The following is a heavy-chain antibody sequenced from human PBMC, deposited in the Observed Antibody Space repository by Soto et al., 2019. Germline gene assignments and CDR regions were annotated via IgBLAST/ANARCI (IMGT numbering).Heavy chain of an antibody. J-gene: IGHJ5*02. Sequence: PSETLSLTCTVSGGSISSGGYYWSWIRQHPGKGLEWIGYIYYSGSTYYNPSLKSRVTISVDTSKNQFSLKLSSVTAADTAVYYCARGVGDCSGGSCYPYNWFDPWGQGTLVTVSS. D-gene: IGHD2-15*01. CDR3: ARGVGDCSGGSCYPYNWFDP. V-gene: IGHV4-31*03. CDR1: GGSISSGGYY. CDR2: IYYSGST.